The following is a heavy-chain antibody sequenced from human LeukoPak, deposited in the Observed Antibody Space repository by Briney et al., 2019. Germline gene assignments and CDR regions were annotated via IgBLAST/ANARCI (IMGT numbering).Heavy chain of an antibody. D-gene: IGHD1-26*01. CDR1: GYTFTAYY. J-gene: IGHJ4*02. CDR3: ARAKGIVPDY. Sequence: GASVKVSCKASGYTFTAYYMHWMRQAPGQGPEWMGWINPNSGGTNYAQKFQGRVTMTRDTSISTAYMELSGLRSDDTAVYYCARAKGIVPDYWGQGNLVTVSS. CDR2: INPNSGGT. V-gene: IGHV1-2*02.